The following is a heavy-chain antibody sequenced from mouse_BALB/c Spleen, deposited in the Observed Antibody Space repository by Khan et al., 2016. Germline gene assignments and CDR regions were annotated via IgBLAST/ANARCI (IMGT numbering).Heavy chain of an antibody. CDR1: GFTFSHYW. Sequence: EVQLQESGGGLVQPGGSMKLSCVASGFTFSHYWMNWVRQSPEKGLEWVAEIRLKSNNYATHYAESVKGRFTISRDDSKSSVYLQMNNLRAEDTGIYYCTTGFAYWGQGTRVTVSA. CDR2: IRLKSNNYAT. V-gene: IGHV6-6*02. J-gene: IGHJ3*01. CDR3: TTGFAY.